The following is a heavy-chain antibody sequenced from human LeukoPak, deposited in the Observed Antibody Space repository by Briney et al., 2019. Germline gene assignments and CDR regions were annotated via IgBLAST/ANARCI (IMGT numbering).Heavy chain of an antibody. Sequence: GGSLRLSCAASGFTFSSYWMHWVRQAPGKGLVWVSRINTDGSSTSYADSVKGRFTISRDNAKNTLYLQMNSLRAEDTAVYYCVGRDDFWSGLYDYWGQGTLVTVSS. CDR1: GFTFSSYW. CDR2: INTDGSST. CDR3: VGRDDFWSGLYDY. V-gene: IGHV3-74*01. J-gene: IGHJ4*02. D-gene: IGHD3-3*01.